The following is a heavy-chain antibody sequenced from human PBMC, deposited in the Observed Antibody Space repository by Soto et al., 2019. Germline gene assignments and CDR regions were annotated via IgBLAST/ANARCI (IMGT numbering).Heavy chain of an antibody. CDR2: IKSKTDGGTT. J-gene: IGHJ4*02. CDR3: TSGWDPDYFDY. CDR1: GFTFSNAW. Sequence: PGGSLRLSCAASGFTFSNAWMSWVRQAPGKGLEWVGRIKSKTDGGTTDYAAPVKGRFTISRDDSKNTLYLQMNSLKTEDTAVYYCTSGWDPDYFDYWGQGTLVTVSS. D-gene: IGHD6-19*01. V-gene: IGHV3-15*01.